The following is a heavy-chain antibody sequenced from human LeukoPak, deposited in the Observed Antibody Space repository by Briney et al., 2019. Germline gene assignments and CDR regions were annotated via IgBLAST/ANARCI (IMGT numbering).Heavy chain of an antibody. CDR3: ARDFTDVMIASRTGENWFDP. J-gene: IGHJ5*02. V-gene: IGHV3-33*01. CDR1: GFTFSSYG. CDR2: IWYDGSNK. D-gene: IGHD3-22*01. Sequence: GRSLRLSCAASGFTFSSYGMHWVRQAPGKGLEWVAVIWYDGSNKYYADSVKGRFTISRDNSKNTLYLQMNSLRAEDTAVYYCARDFTDVMIASRTGENWFDPWGQGTLVTVSS.